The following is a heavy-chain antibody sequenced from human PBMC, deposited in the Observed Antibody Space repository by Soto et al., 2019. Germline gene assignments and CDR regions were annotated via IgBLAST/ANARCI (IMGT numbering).Heavy chain of an antibody. CDR1: GFNLSHPW. Sequence: LRLSCVASGFNLSHPWMTWVRQAAGKGLEWVGRIKSKTDGGTADYAAPVKGRATISRDDSKNTVYLQMNSLKTEDTAVYYCTTGIYYDILTGYHNVAYWGQGALVTVSS. CDR3: TTGIYYDILTGYHNVAY. D-gene: IGHD3-9*01. CDR2: IKSKTDGGTA. J-gene: IGHJ4*02. V-gene: IGHV3-15*01.